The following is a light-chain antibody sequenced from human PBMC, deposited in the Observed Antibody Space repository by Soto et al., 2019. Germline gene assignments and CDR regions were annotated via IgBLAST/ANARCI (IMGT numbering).Light chain of an antibody. CDR1: QSVSSN. Sequence: EIVMTQSPATLSVSPGERATLSCRASQSVSSNLAWYQQKPGQAPRLLIYGASTRAPGFPARFSGSGSGTDFTFTISSLQSEDFAVYYCQQYNNWPWTFGQGTKVDIK. CDR2: GAS. J-gene: IGKJ1*01. CDR3: QQYNNWPWT. V-gene: IGKV3-15*01.